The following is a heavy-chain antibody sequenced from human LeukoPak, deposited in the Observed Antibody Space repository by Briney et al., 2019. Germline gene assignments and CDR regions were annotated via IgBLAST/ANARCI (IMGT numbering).Heavy chain of an antibody. CDR3: ARIPSSDYYYYMDV. V-gene: IGHV3-48*01. J-gene: IGHJ6*03. CDR2: ITSSSSTI. D-gene: IGHD6-19*01. Sequence: GGSLRLSCAASGCTFSSYSMNWVRQAPGEGLEWGSYITSSSSTIYYADSVKGRFTISRDNAKNSLYLQMNSLRAEDTAVYYCARIPSSDYYYYMDVWGKGTTVTVSS. CDR1: GCTFSSYS.